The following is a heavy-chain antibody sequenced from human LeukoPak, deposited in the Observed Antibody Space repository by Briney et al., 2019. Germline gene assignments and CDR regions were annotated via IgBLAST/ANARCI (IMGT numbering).Heavy chain of an antibody. CDR3: ARADTAMVFDY. Sequence: GGSLRLSCAASGFTFSSYAMHWVRQAPGKGLEWVAVISYDGSNKYYADSVKGRFTISRDNSKSTLCLQMNSLRAEDTAVYYCARADTAMVFDYWGQGTLVTVSS. CDR2: ISYDGSNK. J-gene: IGHJ4*02. D-gene: IGHD5-18*01. V-gene: IGHV3-30*04. CDR1: GFTFSSYA.